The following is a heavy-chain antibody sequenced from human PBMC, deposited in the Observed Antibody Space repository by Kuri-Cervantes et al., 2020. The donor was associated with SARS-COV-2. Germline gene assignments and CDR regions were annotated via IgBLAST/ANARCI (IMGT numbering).Heavy chain of an antibody. CDR2: ISWNSGSI. D-gene: IGHD1-26*01. CDR3: AKTTYPFTSYSGSYGFDY. J-gene: IGHJ4*02. Sequence: SLKISCAASGFTFDDYAMHWVRQAPGKGLEWVSGISWNSGSIGYADSVKGRFTISRDNAKNSLYLQMNSLRAEDMALYYCAKTTYPFTSYSGSYGFDYWGQGTLVTVSS. V-gene: IGHV3-9*03. CDR1: GFTFDDYA.